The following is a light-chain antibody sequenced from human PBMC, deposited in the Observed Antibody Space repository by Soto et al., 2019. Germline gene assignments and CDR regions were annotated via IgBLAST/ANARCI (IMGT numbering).Light chain of an antibody. CDR3: HQYNSYPLT. CDR1: QSISSW. V-gene: IGKV1-5*03. J-gene: IGKJ4*01. Sequence: DIQMTQSPSTLSASVGDRVTITCRASQSISSWLAWYQQKPGKAPNLLNYKASSLESGVPSRFSGSVPGTEFPLTISSLRPDDFATYYCHQYNSYPLTFGGGTKVEIK. CDR2: KAS.